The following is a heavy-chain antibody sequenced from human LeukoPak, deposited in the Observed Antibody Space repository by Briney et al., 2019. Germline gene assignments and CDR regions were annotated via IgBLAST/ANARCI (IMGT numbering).Heavy chain of an antibody. V-gene: IGHV3-30-3*01. CDR2: ISYDGSNK. CDR1: GFTFSSYA. CDR3: ARDYGVYCSSTSCYTYYFDY. Sequence: GGSLRLSCAASGFTFSSYAMHWVRQAPGKGLEWVAVISYDGSNKYYADSVKGRFTISRDNSKNTPYLQMNSLRAEDTAVYYCARDYGVYCSSTSCYTYYFDYWGQGTLVTVSS. D-gene: IGHD2-2*02. J-gene: IGHJ4*02.